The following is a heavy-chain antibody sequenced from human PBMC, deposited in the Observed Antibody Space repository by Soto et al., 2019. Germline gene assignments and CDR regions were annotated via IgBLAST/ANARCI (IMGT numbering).Heavy chain of an antibody. CDR3: ARAVTWGLDV. CDR2: ISRSSTGI. J-gene: IGHJ6*02. CDR1: GFTFSLYS. D-gene: IGHD3-10*01. V-gene: IGHV3-48*02. Sequence: EVQLVESGGCLEQPGGSLRLSCAASGFTFSLYSMSWVRQAPGKGLEWVSYISRSSTGIHYADSVKGRFTISRDDATNSMHLQMNSLRDGDTAVYYCARAVTWGLDVWGQGTTVSISS.